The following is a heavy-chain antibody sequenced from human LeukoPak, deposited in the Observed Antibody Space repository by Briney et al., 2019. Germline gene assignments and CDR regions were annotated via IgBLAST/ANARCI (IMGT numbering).Heavy chain of an antibody. CDR3: ARFPMRSGPYYYYYYMDV. Sequence: SQTLSLTCTVSGGSISSGDYYWSWIRQPPGKGLEWIGYIYYSGSTYYNPSLKSRVTISVDTSKNQFSLKLSSVTAADTAVYYCARFPMRSGPYYYYYYMDVWGKGTTVTVSS. D-gene: IGHD3-3*01. V-gene: IGHV4-30-4*08. CDR2: IYYSGST. CDR1: GGSISSGDYY. J-gene: IGHJ6*03.